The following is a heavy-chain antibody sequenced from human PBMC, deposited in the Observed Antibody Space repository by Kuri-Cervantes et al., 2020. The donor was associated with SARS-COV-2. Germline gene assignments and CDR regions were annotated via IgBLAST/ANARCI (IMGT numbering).Heavy chain of an antibody. V-gene: IGHV3-33*06. D-gene: IGHD4-17*01. J-gene: IGHJ4*02. CDR3: AKLGSRRHYED. Sequence: GESLKISCAASGFTFSSYGMHWVRQAPGKGLEWVAVIWYDGSNKYYADSVKGRFTISRDNSKSTLYLQMNSLRAEDTAVYYCAKLGSRRHYEDWGQGTLVTVSS. CDR1: GFTFSSYG. CDR2: IWYDGSNK.